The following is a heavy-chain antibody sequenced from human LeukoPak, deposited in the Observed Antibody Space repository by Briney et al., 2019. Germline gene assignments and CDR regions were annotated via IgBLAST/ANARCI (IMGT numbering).Heavy chain of an antibody. V-gene: IGHV1-69*05. J-gene: IGHJ5*02. CDR3: AARVVSTVRGVWFDP. D-gene: IGHD5/OR15-5a*01. CDR1: GGTFSRYA. CDR2: IIPMFGTT. Sequence: SVTVSCKASGGTFSRYAISWVRQAPGQGLEWMGGIIPMFGTTNYAQKFQGRVSISTDESTSTAYLDLSSLRSEDTAVYYCAARVVSTVRGVWFDPWGQGTLVTVSS.